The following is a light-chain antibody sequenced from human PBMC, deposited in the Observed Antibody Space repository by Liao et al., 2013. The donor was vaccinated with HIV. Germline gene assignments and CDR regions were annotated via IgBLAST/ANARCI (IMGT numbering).Light chain of an antibody. J-gene: IGLJ1*01. Sequence: SYELTQPPSVSVAPGETARITCGGNNVGGYSVHWYQQKAGQAPVLLIYYDGVRPSGIPGRFSGSNSGNTATLTITGTLPMDEADYYCQAWDSATSIVFGTGTKVTVL. CDR1: NVGGYS. V-gene: IGLV3-21*01. CDR2: YDG. CDR3: QAWDSATSIV.